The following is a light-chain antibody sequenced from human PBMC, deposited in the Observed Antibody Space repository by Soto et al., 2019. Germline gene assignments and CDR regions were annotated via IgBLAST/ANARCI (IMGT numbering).Light chain of an antibody. J-gene: IGLJ3*02. CDR1: SGHSSYA. CDR2: LNSDGSH. CDR3: QTWGTGINWV. Sequence: QPVLTQSPSASASLGASVKLTYTLSSGHSSYAIAWHQQQPEKGPRYLMKLNSDGSHSKGDGIPDRFSGSSSGAERYLTISSLQSEDEADYYCQTWGTGINWVFGGGTQLTVL. V-gene: IGLV4-69*01.